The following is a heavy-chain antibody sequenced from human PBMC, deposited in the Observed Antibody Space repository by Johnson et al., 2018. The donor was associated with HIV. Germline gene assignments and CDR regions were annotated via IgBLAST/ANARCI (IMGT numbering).Heavy chain of an antibody. Sequence: EVQLVESGGGLIQPGGSLRLSCAASGFTFSSFWMSWVRQAPGKGLEWVGRIKSKTDGGTTDYAAPVKGRFTISRDDSKNTLYLQMNSLKTEDTAVYYCTTSTYHYNFLSGSPGAFDIWGQGTMVTVSS. J-gene: IGHJ3*02. D-gene: IGHD3-3*01. CDR1: GFTFSSFW. CDR3: TTSTYHYNFLSGSPGAFDI. CDR2: IKSKTDGGTT. V-gene: IGHV3-15*01.